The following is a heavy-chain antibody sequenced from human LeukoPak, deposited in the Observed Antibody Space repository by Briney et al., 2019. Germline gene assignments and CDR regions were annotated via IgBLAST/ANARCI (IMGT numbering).Heavy chain of an antibody. CDR3: ARGRTTVTTLIDY. CDR1: GYTFTSYD. D-gene: IGHD4-17*01. Sequence: ASVKVSCKASGYTFTSYDINWVRQATGQGLEWMGWMNPNSGNTGYAQKFQGRVTMTRNTSISTAYMELSSPRSEDTAVYYCARGRTTVTTLIDYWGQGTLVTVSS. V-gene: IGHV1-8*01. CDR2: MNPNSGNT. J-gene: IGHJ4*02.